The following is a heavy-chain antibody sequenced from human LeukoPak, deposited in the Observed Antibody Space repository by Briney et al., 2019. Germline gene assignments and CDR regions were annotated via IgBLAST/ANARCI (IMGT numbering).Heavy chain of an antibody. CDR2: IKQDGSEK. V-gene: IGHV3-7*01. J-gene: IGHJ4*02. CDR1: GFTFSSYW. D-gene: IGHD3-3*01. CDR3: ARDKRVAPGLDY. Sequence: GALRLSSAASGFTFSSYWMSWVRQAPGKGLEWVANIKQDGSEKYYVDSVKGRFTISRDNAKNSLYLQMNSLRAEDTAVYYCARDKRVAPGLDYWGQGTLVTVSS.